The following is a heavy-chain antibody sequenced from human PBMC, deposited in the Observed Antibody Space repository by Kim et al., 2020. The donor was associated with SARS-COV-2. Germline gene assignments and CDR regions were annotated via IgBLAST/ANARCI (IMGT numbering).Heavy chain of an antibody. CDR1: GYSISSGYY. V-gene: IGHV4-38-2*02. Sequence: SETLSLTCTVSGYSISSGYYWCWSRQPPGEGVEWIVSIYHSGSSYYNPSLKSRVTISVDTSKNKYSLRLSCVTAADTAAEYCARKLSGYYGSEWWFDPWGQGTLVTVSS. J-gene: IGHJ5*02. CDR3: ARKLSGYYGSEWWFDP. D-gene: IGHD3-10*01. CDR2: IYHSGSS.